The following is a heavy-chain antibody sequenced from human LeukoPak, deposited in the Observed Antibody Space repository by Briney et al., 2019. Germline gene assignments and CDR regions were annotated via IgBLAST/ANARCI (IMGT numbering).Heavy chain of an antibody. J-gene: IGHJ4*02. CDR2: IYYSGST. Sequence: PSETLSLTCTVSGGSISSSSYYWGWIRQPPGKGLEWIGSIYYSGSTNYNPSLKSRVTISVDTSKNQFSLKLSSVTAADTAVYYCARLGSSGYYAYWGQGTLVTVSS. CDR1: GGSISSSSYY. D-gene: IGHD3-22*01. CDR3: ARLGSSGYYAY. V-gene: IGHV4-39*01.